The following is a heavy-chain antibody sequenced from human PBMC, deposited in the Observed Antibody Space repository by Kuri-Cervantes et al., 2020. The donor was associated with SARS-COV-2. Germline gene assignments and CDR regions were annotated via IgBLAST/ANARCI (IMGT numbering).Heavy chain of an antibody. D-gene: IGHD3-3*01. CDR3: AKDEVGEELRFLEWLFYYYYGMDV. Sequence: GGSLRLSCAASGFTFSSCDIHWVRQAPGKGLEWVAVISYDGSNKYYADSVKGRFTISRDNSKNTLYLQMNSLRAEDTAVYYCAKDEVGEELRFLEWLFYYYYGMDVWGQGTTVTVSS. CDR2: ISYDGSNK. CDR1: GFTFSSCD. V-gene: IGHV3-30*18. J-gene: IGHJ6*02.